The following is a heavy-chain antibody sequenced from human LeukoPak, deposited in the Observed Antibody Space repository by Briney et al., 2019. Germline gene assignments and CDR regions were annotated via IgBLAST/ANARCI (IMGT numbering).Heavy chain of an antibody. J-gene: IGHJ5*02. V-gene: IGHV3-33*08. CDR3: AGDVHGSGKNWFDP. CDR2: IWYDGRNS. D-gene: IGHD3-10*01. Sequence: GGSLRLSCAASGFTFSNCAMTWVRQAPGKGLEWVSGIWYDGRNSYYADPVKGRFTISRDNSNNTLYLQMNSLRAEDTAVYYCAGDVHGSGKNWFDPWGQGTLVIVSS. CDR1: GFTFSNCA.